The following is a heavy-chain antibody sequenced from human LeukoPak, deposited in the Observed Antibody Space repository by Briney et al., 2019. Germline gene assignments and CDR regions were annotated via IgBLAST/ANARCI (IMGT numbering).Heavy chain of an antibody. CDR1: GYTFTGYY. CDR3: ARPYSSGSYWYFDL. Sequence: ASVKVSCKASGYTFTGYYMHWVRQAPGQGLEWMGRINPNGGGTNYAQKFQGRVTMTRDTSISTAYMELSRLRSDDTAVYYCARPYSSGSYWYFDLWGRGTLVTVSS. CDR2: INPNGGGT. D-gene: IGHD6-19*01. J-gene: IGHJ2*01. V-gene: IGHV1-2*06.